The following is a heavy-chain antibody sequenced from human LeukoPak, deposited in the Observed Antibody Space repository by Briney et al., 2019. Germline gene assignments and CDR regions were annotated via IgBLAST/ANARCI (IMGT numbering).Heavy chain of an antibody. CDR2: ISYDGSNK. CDR1: GFTFSSYG. CDR3: AKEGYYDSSGYFPHY. Sequence: GGSLRLSCAASGFTFSSYGTHWVRQAPGKGLEWVAVISYDGSNKYYADSVKGRFTISRDNSKNTLCLQMNSLRAEDTAVYYCAKEGYYDSSGYFPHYWGQGTLVTVSS. V-gene: IGHV3-30*18. D-gene: IGHD3-22*01. J-gene: IGHJ4*02.